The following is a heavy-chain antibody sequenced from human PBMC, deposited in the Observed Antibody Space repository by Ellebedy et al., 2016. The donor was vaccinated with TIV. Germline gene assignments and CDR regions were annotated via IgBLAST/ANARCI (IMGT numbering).Heavy chain of an antibody. J-gene: IGHJ4*02. CDR3: ARGFRGGRDAY. V-gene: IGHV3-48*02. Sequence: PGGSLRLSCVASGFSVSSSYMNWVRQAPGKGLEWVSYISNSSSLIYYADSVKGRFTISRVNAKNSLYLQMSTLRDGDTAVYYCARGFRGGRDAYWGQGALVTVSS. CDR2: ISNSSSLI. CDR1: GFSVSSSY.